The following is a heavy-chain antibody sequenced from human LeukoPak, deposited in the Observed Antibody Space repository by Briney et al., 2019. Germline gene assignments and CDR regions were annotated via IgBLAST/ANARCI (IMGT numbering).Heavy chain of an antibody. CDR1: GYTFTGYY. D-gene: IGHD2-2*01. Sequence: ASVTVSCKASGYTFTGYYMHWVRQAPGQGLEWMGWINPNSGGTNYAQKFQGRVTMTRDTSISTVYMELNRLTSDDTAIYYCARMPVALDIWGQGTRVTVSS. V-gene: IGHV1-2*02. CDR3: ARMPVALDI. J-gene: IGHJ3*02. CDR2: INPNSGGT.